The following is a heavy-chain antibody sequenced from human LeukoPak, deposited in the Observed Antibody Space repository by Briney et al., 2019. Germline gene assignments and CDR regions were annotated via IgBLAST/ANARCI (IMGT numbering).Heavy chain of an antibody. CDR1: GVSISNYF. Sequence: PSETLSLTCNVFGVSISNYFWSWLRQPAGKGLEWIGRFYASGTPYYNPSLRSRVTLSMDTSKNHFSLKLTSVTAADTAVYYCARTHCGGGSCDTFDPWGQGTLVTVSS. J-gene: IGHJ5*02. D-gene: IGHD2-21*01. V-gene: IGHV4-4*07. CDR2: FYASGTP. CDR3: ARTHCGGGSCDTFDP.